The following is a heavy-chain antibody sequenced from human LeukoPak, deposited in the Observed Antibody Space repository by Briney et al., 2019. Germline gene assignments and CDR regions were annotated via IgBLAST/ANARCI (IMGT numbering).Heavy chain of an antibody. CDR1: GYTFTGYG. D-gene: IGHD3-22*01. J-gene: IGHJ4*02. CDR2: INPSGGST. CDR3: ARARKYYYDSSGYYWFDY. Sequence: GASVKVSCKASGYTFTGYGISWVRQAPGQGLEWMGIINPSGGSTSYAQKFQGRVTMTRDMSTSTVYMELSSLRSEDTAVYYCARARKYYYDSSGYYWFDYWGQGTLVTVSS. V-gene: IGHV1-46*01.